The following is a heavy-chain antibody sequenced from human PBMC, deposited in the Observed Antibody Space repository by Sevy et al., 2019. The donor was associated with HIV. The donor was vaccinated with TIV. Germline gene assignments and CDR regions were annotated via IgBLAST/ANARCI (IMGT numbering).Heavy chain of an antibody. CDR1: GGSFSGYY. CDR2: INHSGST. CDR3: ARGGYSYGSY. D-gene: IGHD5-18*01. J-gene: IGHJ4*02. Sequence: SETLSLTCAVYGGSFSGYYWSWIRQPPGKGLEWIGEINHSGSTNYNPSLKSRVTISVDTSKNQFSLKLSPVTAADTAVYYCARGGYSYGSYWGQGTLVTVSS. V-gene: IGHV4-34*01.